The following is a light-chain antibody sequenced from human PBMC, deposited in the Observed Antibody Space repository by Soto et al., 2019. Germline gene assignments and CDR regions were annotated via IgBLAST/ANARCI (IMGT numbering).Light chain of an antibody. V-gene: IGKV3-20*01. Sequence: EIVLTQSPGTLSLSPGERATLSCRASQTVSSTYLVWYQQKPGQAPRLLIYGASSRAPGVSDRFSGSGSGTDFTLTISRLEPEDFAVYYCHQCGNSWWTFGQGTKVEI. CDR3: HQCGNSWWT. CDR1: QTVSSTY. J-gene: IGKJ1*01. CDR2: GAS.